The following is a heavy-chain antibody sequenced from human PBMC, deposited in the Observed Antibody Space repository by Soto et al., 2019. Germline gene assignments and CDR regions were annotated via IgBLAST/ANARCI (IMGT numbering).Heavy chain of an antibody. Sequence: SQTLSLTCAISGDSVSSNSAAWNWIRQSPSRGLEWLGRTYYRYKWYNDYAVSVKSRITINPDTSKNQFSLQLNSVSPEDTAVYYCARGGLIAVWGNDYWGQGTLVTVSS. CDR3: ARGGLIAVWGNDY. CDR1: GDSVSSNSAA. CDR2: TYYRYKWYN. J-gene: IGHJ4*02. D-gene: IGHD3-16*01. V-gene: IGHV6-1*01.